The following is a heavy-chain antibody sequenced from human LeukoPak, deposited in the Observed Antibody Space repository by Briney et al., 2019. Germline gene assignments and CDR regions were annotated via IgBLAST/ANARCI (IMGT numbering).Heavy chain of an antibody. CDR3: ARIIPDSGYDYYFDY. V-gene: IGHV4-30-4*01. CDR1: GGSISSGDYY. D-gene: IGHD5-12*01. CDR2: IYYSGST. Sequence: PSETLSLTCTVSGGSISSGDYYWSWIRQPPGKGLGWIGYIYYSGSTYYNPSLKSRVTISVDTSKNQFSLKLSSVTAADTAVYYCARIIPDSGYDYYFDYWGQGTLVTVSS. J-gene: IGHJ4*02.